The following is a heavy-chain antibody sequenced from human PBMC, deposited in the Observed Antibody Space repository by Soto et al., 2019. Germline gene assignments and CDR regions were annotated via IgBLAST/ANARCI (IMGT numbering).Heavy chain of an antibody. CDR3: ARDYDFWSGYYYNWFDP. J-gene: IGHJ5*02. D-gene: IGHD3-3*01. CDR1: GYTFTSYY. CDR2: INPSGGST. Sequence: GASVKVSCKASGYTFTSYYMHWVRQAPGQGLEWMGIINPSGGSTSYAQKFQGRVTMTRDTSTSTVYMELSSLRSEDTAVYYCARDYDFWSGYYYNWFDPWGQGTLVTVSS. V-gene: IGHV1-46*01.